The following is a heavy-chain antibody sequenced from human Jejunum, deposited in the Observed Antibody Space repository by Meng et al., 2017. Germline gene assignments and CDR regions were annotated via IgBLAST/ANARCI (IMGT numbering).Heavy chain of an antibody. Sequence: GESLKISCAASGFTFSGFTMHWVRQAPGEGLESISAISRYGDSTYYANSVRGRFTISRDNSKNTLYLQMGSLRLEDMAVYFCARGGQWLDDFDYWGQGVLVTVSS. D-gene: IGHD6-19*01. CDR1: GFTFSGFT. CDR2: ISRYGDST. CDR3: ARGGQWLDDFDY. V-gene: IGHV3-64*01. J-gene: IGHJ4*02.